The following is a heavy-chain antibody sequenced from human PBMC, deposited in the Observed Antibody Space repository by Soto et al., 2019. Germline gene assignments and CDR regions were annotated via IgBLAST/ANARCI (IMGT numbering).Heavy chain of an antibody. D-gene: IGHD5-18*01. V-gene: IGHV1-46*01. CDR1: GYTFTSYY. CDR2: INPSGGST. Sequence: ASVKVSCKASGYTFTSYYMHWVRQAPGQGLEWMGIINPSGGSTSYAQKFQGRVTMTRDTSTSTVYMELSSLRSEDTAVYYCARANEPSRYSYGPQDYYYYYGMDVWGQGTTVTVS. CDR3: ARANEPSRYSYGPQDYYYYYGMDV. J-gene: IGHJ6*02.